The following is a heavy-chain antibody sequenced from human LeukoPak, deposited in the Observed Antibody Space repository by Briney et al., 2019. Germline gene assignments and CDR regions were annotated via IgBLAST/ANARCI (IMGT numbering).Heavy chain of an antibody. V-gene: IGHV3-21*01. J-gene: IGHJ4*02. CDR3: ARESRDILTGCFDY. Sequence: SLRLSCAAPGFTFSSYSMNWVRQAPRKGLEWVSSITSSSSFIYNADSVKGRLTISKDNAKNSQYLKLKFLRVRDRPGDYCARESRDILTGCFDYWGQGTLVTVSS. CDR2: ITSSSSFI. D-gene: IGHD3-9*01. CDR1: GFTFSSYS.